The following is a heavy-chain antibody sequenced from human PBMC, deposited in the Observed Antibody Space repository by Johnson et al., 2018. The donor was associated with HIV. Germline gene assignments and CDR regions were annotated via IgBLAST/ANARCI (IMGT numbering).Heavy chain of an antibody. Sequence: QMLLVESGGGVVQPGRSLRLSCAASGFTFSSYAMHWVRQAPGKGLEWVAVISYDGSNKYYADSVKGRFTISRDNSKNTLYLQMNSLRAEDTAVYYCARVMRSSSWYDLLAFDIWGQGTMVTVSS. CDR2: ISYDGSNK. D-gene: IGHD6-13*01. V-gene: IGHV3-30*04. CDR1: GFTFSSYA. J-gene: IGHJ3*02. CDR3: ARVMRSSSWYDLLAFDI.